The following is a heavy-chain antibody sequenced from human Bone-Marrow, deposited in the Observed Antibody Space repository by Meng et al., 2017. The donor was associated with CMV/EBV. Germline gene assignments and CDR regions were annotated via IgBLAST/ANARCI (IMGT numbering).Heavy chain of an antibody. V-gene: IGHV5-51*01. Sequence: GGSLRHSCKGSGYSFTSYWIGWVRQMPGKGLEWMGIIYPGESDNRYSRSFQGQVTISADKSISTAYLQWSSLKASDTAMYYCARHVSSSVGFDHWGQGTLVTVSS. CDR1: GYSFTSYW. D-gene: IGHD6-6*01. CDR2: IYPGESDN. CDR3: ARHVSSSVGFDH. J-gene: IGHJ5*02.